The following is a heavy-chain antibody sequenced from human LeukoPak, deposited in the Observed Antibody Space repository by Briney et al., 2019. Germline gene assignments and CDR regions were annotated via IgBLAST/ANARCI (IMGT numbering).Heavy chain of an antibody. Sequence: SETLSLTCNVSGYSISSTFYGAWIRQPPGKGLEWIATISHSATTYYTPSLKSRLTMSVDTSKNQFSLKLSSVTVADTAVYYCTRVNTPVATFDYWGQGTLVTVPS. CDR3: TRVNTPVATFDY. CDR1: GYSISSTFY. J-gene: IGHJ4*02. V-gene: IGHV4-38-2*02. D-gene: IGHD2-15*01. CDR2: ISHSATT.